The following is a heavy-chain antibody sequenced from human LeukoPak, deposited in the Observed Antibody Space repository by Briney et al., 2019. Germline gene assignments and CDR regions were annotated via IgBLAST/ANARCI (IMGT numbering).Heavy chain of an antibody. Sequence: GGSLRLSCAASGFTFSRYAMSWVRQAPGKGLEWVSAISGSGGSTYYADSVKGRFTISRDNSKNTLYLQMNSLRAEDTAVYYCAKDPGYCSSTSCYFGYYYYGMDVWGQGTTVTVSS. D-gene: IGHD2-2*03. CDR1: GFTFSRYA. V-gene: IGHV3-23*01. CDR3: AKDPGYCSSTSCYFGYYYYGMDV. CDR2: ISGSGGST. J-gene: IGHJ6*02.